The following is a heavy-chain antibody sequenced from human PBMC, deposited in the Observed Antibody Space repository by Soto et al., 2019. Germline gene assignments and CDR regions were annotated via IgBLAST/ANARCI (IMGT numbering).Heavy chain of an antibody. J-gene: IGHJ4*02. CDR1: GFTLSSNW. V-gene: IGHV3-7*05. CDR2: IMPHGGGT. Sequence: GGSLRLSCTGSGFTLSSNWMHWVLQAPGKGLEWVANIMPHGGGTNYVDSVKGRFTISRDNAENTLYLQMNSLRAEDTAVYYCAKVGERYFDWLSLNYFDYWGQGTLVTVSS. CDR3: AKVGERYFDWLSLNYFDY. D-gene: IGHD3-9*01.